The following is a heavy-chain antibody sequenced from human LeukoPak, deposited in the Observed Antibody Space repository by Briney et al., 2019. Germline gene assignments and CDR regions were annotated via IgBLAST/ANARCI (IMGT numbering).Heavy chain of an antibody. CDR2: IYYSGST. V-gene: IGHV4-30-4*08. CDR1: GGSISSGDYY. Sequence: PSETLSLTCTVSGGSISSGDYYWSWIRQPPGKGLEWIGYIYYSGSTYYNPSLKSRVTISVDTSKNQFSLKLSSVTAAGTAVYYCARHLYSILDDFGYWGQGTLVTVSS. CDR3: ARHLYSILDDFGY. J-gene: IGHJ4*02. D-gene: IGHD1-1*01.